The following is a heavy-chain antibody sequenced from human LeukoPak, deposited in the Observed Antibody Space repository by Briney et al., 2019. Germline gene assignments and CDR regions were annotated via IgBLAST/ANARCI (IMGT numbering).Heavy chain of an antibody. D-gene: IGHD3-10*01. CDR1: GFTFSSYD. Sequence: GGSLRLSCAASGFTFSSYDMHWVRQATGKGLEWVSAIGTAGDTYYPGSVKGRFTISRENAKNSLYLQMNSLRAGDTAVYYCARGDGMVRGVTYDYWGQGTLVTVSS. V-gene: IGHV3-13*01. CDR3: ARGDGMVRGVTYDY. J-gene: IGHJ4*02. CDR2: IGTAGDT.